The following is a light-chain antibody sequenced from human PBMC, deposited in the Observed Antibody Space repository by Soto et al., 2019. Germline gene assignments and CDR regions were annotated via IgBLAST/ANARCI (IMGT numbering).Light chain of an antibody. CDR3: SSYAGGYNVGF. Sequence: QSALTQPRSVSGSPGQSVTISCTGTSNDVGGYNYVSWYQQHPGKAPKLMIYNVNKRPSGVPDRFSGSKSGNTASLTISGLQAEDYADYYCSSYAGGYNVGFFGGGTKVTVL. J-gene: IGLJ2*01. CDR2: NVN. CDR1: SNDVGGYNY. V-gene: IGLV2-11*01.